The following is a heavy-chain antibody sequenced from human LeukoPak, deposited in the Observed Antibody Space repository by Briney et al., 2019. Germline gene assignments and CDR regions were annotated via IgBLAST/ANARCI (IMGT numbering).Heavy chain of an antibody. D-gene: IGHD3-16*01. V-gene: IGHV3-21*01. J-gene: IGHJ5*02. CDR2: ITSSSSYI. Sequence: PGGSLRLSCAASGFIFRSYNMYWVRQAPGRGPEWVSSITSSSSYIFYADSVKGRFTVSRDDATNSVYLEMNNLRAEDTAVYYCARGGDKRLARNWFDPWGQGTVVTVSS. CDR1: GFIFRSYN. CDR3: ARGGDKRLARNWFDP.